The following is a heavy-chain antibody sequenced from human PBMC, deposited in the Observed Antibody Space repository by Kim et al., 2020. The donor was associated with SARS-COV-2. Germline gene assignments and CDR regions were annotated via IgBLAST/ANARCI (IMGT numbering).Heavy chain of an antibody. D-gene: IGHD3-16*01. Sequence: SGPTLVNPTQTLTLTCTFSGFSLSTSGMCVSWIRQPPGKALEWLARIDWDDDKYYSTSLKTRLTISKDTSKNQVVLTMTNMDPVDTATYYCACYTFGGASIDYWGQGTLVTVSS. V-gene: IGHV2-70*11. J-gene: IGHJ4*02. CDR3: ACYTFGGASIDY. CDR2: IDWDDDK. CDR1: GFSLSTSGMC.